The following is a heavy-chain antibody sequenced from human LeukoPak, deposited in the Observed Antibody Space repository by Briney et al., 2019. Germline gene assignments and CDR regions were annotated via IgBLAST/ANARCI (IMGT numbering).Heavy chain of an antibody. D-gene: IGHD5-18*01. J-gene: IGHJ3*02. CDR1: GGSVSSGSYY. V-gene: IGHV4-61*01. Sequence: SETLSLNCTVSGGSVSSGSYYWSWIRQPPGKGLEWIGYIYYSGSTNYNPSLKSRVTISVDTSKNQFSLKLSSVTAADTAVYYCAREWVDTAMADDAFDIWGQGTMVTVSS. CDR2: IYYSGST. CDR3: AREWVDTAMADDAFDI.